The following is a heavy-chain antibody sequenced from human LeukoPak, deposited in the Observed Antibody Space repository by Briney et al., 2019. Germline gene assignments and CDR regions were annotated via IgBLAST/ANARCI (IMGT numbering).Heavy chain of an antibody. CDR3: AREDREVVPAAIVD. V-gene: IGHV4-31*03. CDR1: GVSISSGGYY. CDR2: IYYSGST. D-gene: IGHD2-2*01. Sequence: SQTLSLTCTVSGVSISSGGYYWSWIRQHPGKGLEGIGYIYYSGSTYYNPSLKSRVTISVDTSKNQFSLKMSSVTAADTAVYYCAREDREVVPAAIVDWGQGTLVTVSS. J-gene: IGHJ4*02.